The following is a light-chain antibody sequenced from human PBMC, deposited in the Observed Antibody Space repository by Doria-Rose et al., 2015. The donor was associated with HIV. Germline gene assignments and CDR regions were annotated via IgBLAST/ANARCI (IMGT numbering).Light chain of an antibody. Sequence: DIAMTQSPDSLALSLGERATINCTSSQSILYSSNNKNFLAWYQRKPGQPPKLLFYWASTRESGVPDQFSGSGSGTDFTLTISSLQAEDVAVYYCQQYHSSPYTFGQGTKLEIK. V-gene: IGKV4-1*01. CDR3: QQYHSSPYT. CDR2: WAS. J-gene: IGKJ2*01. CDR1: QSILYSSNNKNF.